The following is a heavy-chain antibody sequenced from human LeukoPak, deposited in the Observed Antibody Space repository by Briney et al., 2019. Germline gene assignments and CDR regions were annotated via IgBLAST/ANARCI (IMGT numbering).Heavy chain of an antibody. V-gene: IGHV3-48*01. D-gene: IGHD1-26*01. CDR1: GFTFTNYN. J-gene: IGHJ6*03. CDR3: ARDPYSGSYGDYYYYYMDV. CDR2: ITGSSSTI. Sequence: GGSLRLSCAASGFTFTNYNMNWVRQAPGKGLEWVSYITGSSSTIYYADSVKGRFTISRDNAKNSLYLQMNSLRAEDTAVYYCARDPYSGSYGDYYYYYMDVWGKGTTVTISS.